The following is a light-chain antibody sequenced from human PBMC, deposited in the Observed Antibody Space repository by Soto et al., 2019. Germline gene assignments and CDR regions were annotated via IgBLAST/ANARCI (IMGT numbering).Light chain of an antibody. CDR1: QSISYW. V-gene: IGKV1-5*01. CDR3: QQYNSYSPT. CDR2: DAS. Sequence: IQMTQSPSTLSASIRDRVTITCRASQSISYWLAWYQQKPGKAPKLLIYDASGLESGVPSRFSGSGSGTEFTLTISSLQPDDFATYYCQQYNSYSPTFGQGTKVDIK. J-gene: IGKJ1*01.